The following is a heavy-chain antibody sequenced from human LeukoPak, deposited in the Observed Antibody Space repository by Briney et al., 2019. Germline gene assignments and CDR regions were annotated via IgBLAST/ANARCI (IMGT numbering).Heavy chain of an antibody. J-gene: IGHJ5*02. CDR2: ISYDGSNK. CDR3: ARVAHSSGWYWFDP. D-gene: IGHD6-19*01. CDR1: GFTFSSYG. V-gene: IGHV3-30*03. Sequence: GRSLRLSCASSGFTFSSYGMHWVRKAPGKGLEWVAVISYDGSNKYYADSVKGRFTISRDNAKNSLYLQMNSLRAEDTAVYYCARVAHSSGWYWFDPWGQGTLVTVSS.